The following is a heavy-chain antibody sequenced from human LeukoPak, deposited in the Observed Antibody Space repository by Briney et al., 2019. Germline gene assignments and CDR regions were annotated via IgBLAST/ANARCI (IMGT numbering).Heavy chain of an antibody. J-gene: IGHJ6*02. D-gene: IGHD6-19*01. CDR3: ARDRYSSGWYAGNGMDV. Sequence: GGSLRHSCAASGFTFSSYSMNWVRQAPGKGLEWVSSISSSSSYIYYADSVKGRFTISRDNAKNSLYLRMNSLRAEDTAVYYCARDRYSSGWYAGNGMDVWGQGTTVTVSS. V-gene: IGHV3-21*01. CDR2: ISSSSSYI. CDR1: GFTFSSYS.